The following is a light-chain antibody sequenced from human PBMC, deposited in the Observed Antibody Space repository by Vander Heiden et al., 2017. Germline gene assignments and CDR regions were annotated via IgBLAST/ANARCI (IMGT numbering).Light chain of an antibody. CDR1: QSLVFTDGVTY. V-gene: IGKV2-30*01. CDR2: KVS. Sequence: DVVMTQPPLPLPVSPGQPPSTSCRSSQSLVFTDGVTYLSWFQQRPGQSPRRLIYKVSDRDSGVPDRFSGSGSGTDFTLRISRVESEDVGFYYCMQGTHWPPTFGQGTKVEIK. J-gene: IGKJ1*01. CDR3: MQGTHWPPT.